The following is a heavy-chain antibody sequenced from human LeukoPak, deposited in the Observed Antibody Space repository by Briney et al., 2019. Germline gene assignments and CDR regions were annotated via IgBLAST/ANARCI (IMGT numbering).Heavy chain of an antibody. D-gene: IGHD3-10*01. Sequence: PGGSLRLSCAASGFTFSSYWMHWVRQAPGKGLVWVSRINSDGSSTSYADSVKGRFTISRDNAKNTLYLQMNSLRAEDTAMYYCARANYYGSGRAAFDIWGQGTMVTVSS. CDR2: INSDGSST. V-gene: IGHV3-74*01. CDR3: ARANYYGSGRAAFDI. J-gene: IGHJ3*02. CDR1: GFTFSSYW.